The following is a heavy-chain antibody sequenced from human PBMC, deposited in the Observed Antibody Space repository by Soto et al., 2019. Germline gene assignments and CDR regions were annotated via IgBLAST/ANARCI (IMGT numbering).Heavy chain of an antibody. J-gene: IGHJ5*02. D-gene: IGHD3-10*02. CDR3: ASMSPTYLKSGPNPT. CDR2: IIPIFGTA. V-gene: IGHV1-69*01. Sequence: QVQLVQSGAEVKKPGSSVKVSCKASGGTFSSYAISWVRQAPGQGLEWMGGIIPIFGTANYAQKFQGRVTITADESTCTDYMELSSLRSEDTAVYYCASMSPTYLKSGPNPTWGQGSLVTVSS. CDR1: GGTFSSYA.